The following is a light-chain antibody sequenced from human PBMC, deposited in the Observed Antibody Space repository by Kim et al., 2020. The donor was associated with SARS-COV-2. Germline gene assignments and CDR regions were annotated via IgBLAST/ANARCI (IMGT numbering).Light chain of an antibody. J-gene: IGKJ5*01. Sequence: GTLSLSPGERAPRPSRASQGVSNSLAWYQQKTGQAPRLLIYEASRRAAGIPARFSGSGSGTAFTLTISRLEPGDSAVYFCQQRGSFGQGTRLEIK. V-gene: IGKV3-11*01. CDR2: EAS. CDR3: QQRGS. CDR1: QGVSNS.